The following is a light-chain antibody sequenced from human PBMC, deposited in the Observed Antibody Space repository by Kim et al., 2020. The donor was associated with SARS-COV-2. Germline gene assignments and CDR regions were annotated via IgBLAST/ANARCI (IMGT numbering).Light chain of an antibody. CDR2: AAS. CDR1: QGIRNY. V-gene: IGKV1-27*01. Sequence: DIQMTQSPSSLSASVGDRVTITCRASQGIRNYLAWYQQKPGKVPKLLIYAASTLQSGVPSRFSGSGSGTDFTLTISSLQPEDVATYYCQKYNSAPPLTFGGGTKVEI. J-gene: IGKJ4*01. CDR3: QKYNSAPPLT.